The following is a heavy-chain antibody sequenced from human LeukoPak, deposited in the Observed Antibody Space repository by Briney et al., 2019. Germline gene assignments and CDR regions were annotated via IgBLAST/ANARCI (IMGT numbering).Heavy chain of an antibody. CDR2: ISWNSGSI. CDR1: GFTFYDYA. CDR3: AKGSSGYDEYFQH. D-gene: IGHD3-22*01. J-gene: IGHJ1*01. Sequence: SGGSLRLSCAASGFTFYDYAMHWVRHAPGKGLEWVSGISWNSGSIGYADSVKGRFTISRDNAKNSLYLQMNSLRAEDTALYYCAKGSSGYDEYFQHWGQGTLVTVSS. V-gene: IGHV3-9*01.